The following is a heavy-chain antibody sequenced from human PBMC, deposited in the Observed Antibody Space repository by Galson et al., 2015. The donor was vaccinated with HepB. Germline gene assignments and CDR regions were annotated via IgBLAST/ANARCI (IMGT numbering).Heavy chain of an antibody. CDR3: ARVYGGNGGSDWFDP. CDR1: GGTFSSYA. CDR2: IIPIFGTA. Sequence: SVKVSCKASGGTFSSYAISWVRQAPGQGLEWMGGIIPIFGTANYAQKFQGRVTITADESTSTAYMELSSLRSEDTAVYYCARVYGGNGGSDWFDPWGQGTLVTVSS. V-gene: IGHV1-69*13. D-gene: IGHD4-23*01. J-gene: IGHJ5*02.